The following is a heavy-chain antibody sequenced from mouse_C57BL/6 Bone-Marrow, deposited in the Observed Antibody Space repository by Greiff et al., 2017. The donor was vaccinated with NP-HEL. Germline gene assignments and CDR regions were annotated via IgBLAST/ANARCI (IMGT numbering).Heavy chain of an antibody. J-gene: IGHJ2*01. V-gene: IGHV1-63*01. CDR2: IYPGGGYT. CDR1: GYTFTNYW. Sequence: VKLMESGAELVRPGTSVKMSCKASGYTFTNYWIGWAKQRPGHGLEWIGDIYPGGGYTNYNEKFKGKATLTADKYSSTAYMQFSSLTSEDSAIYYCARGQLRLRGYFDYWGQGTTLTVSS. D-gene: IGHD3-2*02. CDR3: ARGQLRLRGYFDY.